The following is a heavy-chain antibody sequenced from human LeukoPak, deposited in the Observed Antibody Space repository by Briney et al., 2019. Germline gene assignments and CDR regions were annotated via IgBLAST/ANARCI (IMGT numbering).Heavy chain of an antibody. J-gene: IGHJ4*02. CDR3: TREYPYLDH. CDR2: IKSKTDGGTT. Sequence: GGSLRLSCAASGFTFSDYYMSWVRQAPGKGLEWVGRIKSKTDGGTTDYAAPVKGRFSISRDDSRNTLYLQMNSLETDDTAVYYCTREYPYLDHWGQGTLVTVSS. D-gene: IGHD2-2*02. CDR1: GFTFSDYY. V-gene: IGHV3-15*01.